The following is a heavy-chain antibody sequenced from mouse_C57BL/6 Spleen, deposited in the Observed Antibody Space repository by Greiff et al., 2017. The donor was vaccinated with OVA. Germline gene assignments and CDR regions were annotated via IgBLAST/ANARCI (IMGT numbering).Heavy chain of an antibody. J-gene: IGHJ2*01. D-gene: IGHD1-1*01. Sequence: VQLQQSGAELVKPGASVKISCKASGYAFSSYWMNWVKQRPGKGLEWIGQIYPGDGDTNYNGKFKGKATLTADKSSSTAYMQLSSLTSEDSAVYFCARERFYYGLDYWGQGTTLTVSS. CDR3: ARERFYYGLDY. CDR2: IYPGDGDT. V-gene: IGHV1-80*01. CDR1: GYAFSSYW.